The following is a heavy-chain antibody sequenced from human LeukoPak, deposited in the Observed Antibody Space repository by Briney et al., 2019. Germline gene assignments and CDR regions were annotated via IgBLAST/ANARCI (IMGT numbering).Heavy chain of an antibody. D-gene: IGHD4-17*01. CDR3: ARDLAVTMSYYYYGMDV. J-gene: IGHJ6*02. V-gene: IGHV4-59*06. CDR1: GGSISSYY. CDR2: IYYSGST. Sequence: SETLSLTCTVSGGSISSYYWSWIRQHPGKGLEWIGYIYYSGSTYYNPSLKSRVTISVDTSKNQFSLKLSSVTAADTAVYYCARDLAVTMSYYYYGMDVWGQGTTVTVSS.